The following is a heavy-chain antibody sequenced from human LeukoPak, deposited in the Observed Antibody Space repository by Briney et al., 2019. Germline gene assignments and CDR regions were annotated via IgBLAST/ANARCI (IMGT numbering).Heavy chain of an antibody. CDR1: GGSISTYY. CDR2: ISDGGVT. V-gene: IGHV4-59*08. J-gene: IGHJ4*02. Sequence: SETLSLTCNVSGGSISTYYWSWLRQPPGKGLEWIGYISDGGVTSYNPSLKGRVTISVDSPKNRFSLRLTSLTAVDTALYYCARHGGTLDYFDYWGPGSLVTVSS. CDR3: ARHGGTLDYFDY. D-gene: IGHD1-26*01.